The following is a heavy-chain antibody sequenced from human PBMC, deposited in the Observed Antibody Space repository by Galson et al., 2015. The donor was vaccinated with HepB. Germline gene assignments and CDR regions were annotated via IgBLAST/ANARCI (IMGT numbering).Heavy chain of an antibody. CDR2: ISYDGSNK. D-gene: IGHD4-11*01. CDR1: GFTFSSYA. V-gene: IGHV3-30-3*01. Sequence: LRLSCAASGFTFSSYAMHWVRQAPGKGLEWVAVISYDGSNKYYADSVKGRFTISRDNSKNTLYLQMNSLRAEDTAVYYCARDDIYSNYSFDYWGQGTLVTVSS. J-gene: IGHJ4*02. CDR3: ARDDIYSNYSFDY.